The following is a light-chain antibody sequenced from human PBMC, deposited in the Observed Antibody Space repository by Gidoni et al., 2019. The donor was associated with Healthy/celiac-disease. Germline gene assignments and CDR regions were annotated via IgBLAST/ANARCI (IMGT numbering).Light chain of an antibody. CDR2: DAS. Sequence: EIVLTQSPATLSLSPGERATLTCRASQSVSSYLAWYQQKPCQAPRLLIYDASNRATGIPARFSGSGSGTDFAVYYCQQRSNWPPVTFGQGTRLEIK. CDR1: QSVSSY. CDR3: QQRSNWPPVT. J-gene: IGKJ5*01. V-gene: IGKV3-11*01.